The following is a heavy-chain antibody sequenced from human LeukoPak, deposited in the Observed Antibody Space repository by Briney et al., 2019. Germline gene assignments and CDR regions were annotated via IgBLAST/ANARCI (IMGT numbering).Heavy chain of an antibody. D-gene: IGHD2-21*01. CDR3: AKAPVTSCRGAYCYPFDS. Sequence: GGSLRLSCAASGFTFSDYYMSWIRQVPGKGLEWVSYISSSGSTIYYADSVRGRFTISRDNSKNTLYLQMNSLRAEDADVYFCAKAPVTSCRGAYCYPFDSWGQGTLVTVSS. CDR1: GFTFSDYY. V-gene: IGHV3-11*01. J-gene: IGHJ4*02. CDR2: ISSSGSTI.